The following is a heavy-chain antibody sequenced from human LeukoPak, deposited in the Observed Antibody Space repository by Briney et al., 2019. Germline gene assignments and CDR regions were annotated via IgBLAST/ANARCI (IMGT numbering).Heavy chain of an antibody. CDR2: ISSSSSYI. J-gene: IGHJ4*02. CDR1: GFTFSSYS. CDR3: ARDHVAGTGRFDY. D-gene: IGHD6-19*01. V-gene: IGHV3-21*01. Sequence: GSLRLSCAASGFTFSSYSMNWVRQAPGKGLEWVSSISSSSSYIYYADSVKGRFTISRDNAKNSLYLQMNSLRAEDTAVYYCARDHVAGTGRFDYWGQGTLVTVSS.